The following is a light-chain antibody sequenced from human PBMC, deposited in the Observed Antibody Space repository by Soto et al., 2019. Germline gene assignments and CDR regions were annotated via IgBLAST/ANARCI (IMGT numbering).Light chain of an antibody. CDR2: WAS. CDR3: QQYYSTLT. CDR1: QSVLYSSNNKNY. Sequence: DIVMTQSPDSLAVSLGERANINCKSSQSVLYSSNNKNYLAWYQQKPGQPPKLLIYWASSRESGVPDRFSGSGSGTDFALTISSLQAEDVAVYYCQQYYSTLTFGGGNKVEIK. J-gene: IGKJ4*01. V-gene: IGKV4-1*01.